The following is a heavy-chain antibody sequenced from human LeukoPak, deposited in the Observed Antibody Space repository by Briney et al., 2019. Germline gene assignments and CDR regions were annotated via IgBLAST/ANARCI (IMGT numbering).Heavy chain of an antibody. CDR2: IWYDGSNK. D-gene: IGHD3/OR15-3a*01. CDR3: AKGGYTSYSDF. CDR1: GFTFSSYG. J-gene: IGHJ4*02. Sequence: GGSLRLSCAASGFTFSSYGMHWVRQAPGKGLEWVAVIWYDGSNKYYADSVKGRFTISRDNSKNTLYLQMNSLRAEDTAVYYCAKGGYTSYSDFWGQGILVTVSS. V-gene: IGHV3-33*06.